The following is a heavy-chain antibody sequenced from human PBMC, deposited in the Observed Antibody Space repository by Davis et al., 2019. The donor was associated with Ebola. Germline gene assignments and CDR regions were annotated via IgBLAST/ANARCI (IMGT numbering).Heavy chain of an antibody. CDR1: GIDFGTSI. CDR2: FPIDGGYT. CDR3: ARDRYSSSPIAYAMDV. Sequence: GESLKISCIVSGIDFGTSIMLWVRQAPGKGLEWVALFPIDGGYTQYGDAVKGRFTISRDNAKKSVYLQMNSLRNEDTAVYYCARDRYSSSPIAYAMDVWGQGTTVRVSS. V-gene: IGHV3-30-3*01. D-gene: IGHD6-6*01. J-gene: IGHJ6*02.